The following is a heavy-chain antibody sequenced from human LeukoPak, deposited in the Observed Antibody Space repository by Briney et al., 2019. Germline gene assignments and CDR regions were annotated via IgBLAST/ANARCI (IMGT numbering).Heavy chain of an antibody. CDR2: IKQDGSEK. V-gene: IGHV3-7*05. CDR3: ARVRGTYYMDV. CDR1: GSTFSSFW. J-gene: IGHJ6*02. D-gene: IGHD3-10*01. Sequence: GGSLRLSCAASGSTFSSFWMTWVRQAPGKGLEWVANIKQDGSEKYYVDSVKGRFTISRDNAKNSLYLQMNSLRADDTAVYYCARVRGTYYMDVWGQGTTVTVSS.